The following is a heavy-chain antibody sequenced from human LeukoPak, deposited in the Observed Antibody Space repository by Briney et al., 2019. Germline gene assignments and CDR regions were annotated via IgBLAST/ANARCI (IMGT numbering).Heavy chain of an antibody. V-gene: IGHV4-38-2*02. Sequence: SETLSLTCTVSGYSISSGYYWGWIRQPPGQGLEWIGSIYHSGSTYYNPSLKSRVTISVDTSKNQFSLKLSSVTAADTAVYYCARVPLGDSSSGSYWGQGTLVTVSS. CDR3: ARVPLGDSSSGSY. D-gene: IGHD6-13*01. CDR1: GYSISSGYY. J-gene: IGHJ4*02. CDR2: IYHSGST.